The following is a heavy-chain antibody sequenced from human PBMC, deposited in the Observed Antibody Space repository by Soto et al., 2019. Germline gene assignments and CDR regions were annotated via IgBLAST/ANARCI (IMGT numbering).Heavy chain of an antibody. V-gene: IGHV4-4*02. D-gene: IGHD2-8*01. CDR2: IYHGGST. Sequence: QVQLQESGPGLVKPSETLSLTCAVSGASISSSNWWSWVRQPPGKGLEWIGEIYHGGSTNYNPSLSRRVTISLDRSENQLSLKVRSVIAADTAVYYCARGRRLSAAIPSDYYGMDVWGQGTTVTVSS. CDR3: ARGRRLSAAIPSDYYGMDV. J-gene: IGHJ6*02. CDR1: GASISSSNW.